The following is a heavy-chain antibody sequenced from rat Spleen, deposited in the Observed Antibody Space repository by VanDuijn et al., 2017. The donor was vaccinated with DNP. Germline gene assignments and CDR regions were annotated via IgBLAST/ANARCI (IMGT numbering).Heavy chain of an antibody. CDR1: GFTFSDYS. CDR2: ISYDGSST. CDR3: TTGLY. V-gene: IGHV5-7*01. Sequence: EVQLVESGGGLVQPGRSLKLSCAASGFTFSDYSMAWVRQAPRKGLEWVATISYDGSSTDYRDSVKGRFTISRDNAKSTLYLQMDSLGSEDTATYYCTTGLYWGQGVMVTVSS. J-gene: IGHJ2*01.